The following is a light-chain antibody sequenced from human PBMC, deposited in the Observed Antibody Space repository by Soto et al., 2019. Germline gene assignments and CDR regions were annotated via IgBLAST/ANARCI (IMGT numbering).Light chain of an antibody. J-gene: IGKJ1*01. CDR3: QQSYSTPPT. Sequence: DIQMTQPPSSLSASVGDRVTITCRASQSSSSYLNWYQQKPGKAPKLLIYAASSLQSGVPSRFSGSGSGTDSTLTISSVQPEDFATYYCQQSYSTPPTFGQGTKVDIK. CDR1: QSSSSY. V-gene: IGKV1-39*01. CDR2: AAS.